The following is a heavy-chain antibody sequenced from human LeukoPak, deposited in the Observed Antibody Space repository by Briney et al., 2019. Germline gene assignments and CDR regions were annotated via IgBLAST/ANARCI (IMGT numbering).Heavy chain of an antibody. D-gene: IGHD1-14*01. CDR3: AKDTGYPC. Sequence: GGSLRLSCAVSGFTLSSYAMSWVRQAPGKGLEWVSAITGSGGSTSYAASVKGPFTISRDNCNNTLSLQMPSPRAEDTAVYNCAKDTGYPCWGHGNLVTVSS. CDR1: GFTLSSYA. V-gene: IGHV3-23*01. CDR2: ITGSGGST. J-gene: IGHJ4*01.